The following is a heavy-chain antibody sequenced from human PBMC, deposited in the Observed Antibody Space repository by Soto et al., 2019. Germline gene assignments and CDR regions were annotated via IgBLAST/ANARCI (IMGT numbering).Heavy chain of an antibody. CDR2: ISGSGGSI. Sequence: GGSLRLSCAASGFTFTTYAMTWVRQAPGKGLEWVSAISGSGGSIYYADSVKGRFTISRANSKNTLYLQMNSLRAEDTAVYYFAKALKVRYYYDSSGYLFDYWGQGTLVTVSS. CDR3: AKALKVRYYYDSSGYLFDY. J-gene: IGHJ4*02. CDR1: GFTFTTYA. V-gene: IGHV3-23*01. D-gene: IGHD3-22*01.